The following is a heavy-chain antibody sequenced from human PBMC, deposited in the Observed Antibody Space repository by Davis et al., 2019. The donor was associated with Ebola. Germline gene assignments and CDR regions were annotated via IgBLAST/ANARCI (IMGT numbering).Heavy chain of an antibody. CDR2: ISSSGSSI. D-gene: IGHD3-3*01. J-gene: IGHJ4*02. Sequence: GESLKISCAASGFKFSDYGMHWVRQAPGKGLEWVSYISSSGSSIYYADSVKGRFTISRDNARNSLYLQMNDLRAEDTAVYYCAREGRIFGLDYWGQGALVTVSS. CDR1: GFKFSDYG. CDR3: AREGRIFGLDY. V-gene: IGHV3-48*04.